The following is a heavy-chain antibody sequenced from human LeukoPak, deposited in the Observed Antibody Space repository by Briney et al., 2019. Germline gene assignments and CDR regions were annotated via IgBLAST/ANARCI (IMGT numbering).Heavy chain of an antibody. CDR2: INPSSSST. V-gene: IGHV1-46*01. CDR3: ARDREHSSGWTAFDY. D-gene: IGHD6-19*01. J-gene: IGHJ4*02. CDR1: GYTFTSYY. Sequence: GASVKVSCKASGYTFTSYYIHWVRQAPGQGLEWMGIINPSSSSTSYAQKFQGRVTLTRDTSTSAAYMELSSLRSEDTAVYYCARDREHSSGWTAFDYWGQETLVTVSS.